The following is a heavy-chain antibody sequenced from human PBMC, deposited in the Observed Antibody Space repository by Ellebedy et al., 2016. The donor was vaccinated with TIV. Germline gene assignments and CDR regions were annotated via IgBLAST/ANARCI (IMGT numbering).Heavy chain of an antibody. Sequence: AASVKVSCKASGYSFTTYGIGWARQSPGQGLEWMGWISAYNGDTKFTQRFQGRVTMTTDTSTSTAYMELRRLRSDDTAVYYCARVGFLEWLIDFWGQGTLVTVSS. CDR2: ISAYNGDT. CDR3: ARVGFLEWLIDF. V-gene: IGHV1-18*01. J-gene: IGHJ4*02. D-gene: IGHD3-3*01. CDR1: GYSFTTYG.